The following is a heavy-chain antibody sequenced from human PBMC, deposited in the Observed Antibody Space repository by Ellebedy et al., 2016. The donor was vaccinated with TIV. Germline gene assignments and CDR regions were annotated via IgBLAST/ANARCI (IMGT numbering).Heavy chain of an antibody. CDR1: GGSISSSSYY. Sequence: SETLSLXCTVSGGSISSSSYYWGWIRQPPGKGLEWIGYIYYSGSTNYNPSLKSRVTISVDTSKNQFSLKLSSVTAADTAVYYCASGDVSGPMDVWGQGTTVTVSS. V-gene: IGHV4-61*05. D-gene: IGHD1-26*01. CDR3: ASGDVSGPMDV. J-gene: IGHJ6*02. CDR2: IYYSGST.